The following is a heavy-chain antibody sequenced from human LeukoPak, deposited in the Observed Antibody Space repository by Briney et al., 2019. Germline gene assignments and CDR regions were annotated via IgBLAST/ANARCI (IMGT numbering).Heavy chain of an antibody. CDR1: GFTFSSYS. V-gene: IGHV3-21*04. CDR2: ISSSSSYI. Sequence: GGSLRLSCAASGFTFSSYSMNWVRQAPGKGLEWVSSISSSSSYIYYADSVKGRFTISRDNAKNSLYLQMNSLRAEDTALYYCARLLNFYYDSSGSYFDYWGQGTLVTVSS. D-gene: IGHD3-22*01. J-gene: IGHJ4*02. CDR3: ARLLNFYYDSSGSYFDY.